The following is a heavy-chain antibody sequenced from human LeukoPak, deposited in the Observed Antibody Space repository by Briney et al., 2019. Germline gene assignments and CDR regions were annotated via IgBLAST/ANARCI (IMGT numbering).Heavy chain of an antibody. CDR1: GYTFTSYG. V-gene: IGHV1-18*01. CDR3: ARDDYYDSSGYPDY. J-gene: IGHJ4*02. CDR2: ISAYNGNT. Sequence: XSVKVSCKASGYTFTSYGISWVRQAPGQGLEWMGWISAYNGNTNYAQKLQGRVTMTTDTSTSTAYMELRSLRSDDTAVYYCARDDYYDSSGYPDYWGQGTLVTVSS. D-gene: IGHD3-22*01.